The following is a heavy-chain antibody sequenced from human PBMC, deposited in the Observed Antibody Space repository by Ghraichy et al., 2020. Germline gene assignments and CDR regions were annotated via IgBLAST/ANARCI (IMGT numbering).Heavy chain of an antibody. V-gene: IGHV5-51*01. CDR1: GYSFTRYW. CDR2: IYPGDSDT. CDR3: ARRTEGVTAIYFYYYMDV. J-gene: IGHJ6*03. Sequence: GESLNISCKASGYSFTRYWIAWVRQMPGKGLEWMGIIYPGDSDTRYSPPFQGQVTISADTSTSTAYLQWSSLKASDSAMYYCARRTEGVTAIYFYYYMDVWGKGTTVTVSS. D-gene: IGHD6-13*01.